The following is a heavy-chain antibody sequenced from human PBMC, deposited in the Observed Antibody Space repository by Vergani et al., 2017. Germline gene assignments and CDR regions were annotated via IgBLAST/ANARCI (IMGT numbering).Heavy chain of an antibody. D-gene: IGHD2-15*01. Sequence: VHLVESGGGVVQPGRSLRLSCGASGFTFKNNTMTWVRQSPGKGLEWVSSITSTGATINYADSVKGRFTISRDNAKKFLYLQMNNLTAEDTALYYCASRVSAGGGLDTWGQGTLVTVS. J-gene: IGHJ5*02. CDR2: ITSTGATI. CDR1: GFTFKNNT. V-gene: IGHV3-21*01. CDR3: ASRVSAGGGLDT.